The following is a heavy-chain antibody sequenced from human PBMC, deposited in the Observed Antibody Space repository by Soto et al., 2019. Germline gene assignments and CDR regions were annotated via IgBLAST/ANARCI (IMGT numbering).Heavy chain of an antibody. CDR2: IGPYNGNT. CDR3: ARCYCSVGSCYTCWHFDL. D-gene: IGHD2-15*01. CDR1: GYTFNNYG. Sequence: QVQLVQSGAEVKKPGASVKVSCKASGYTFNNYGISWVRQAPGQGLEWMGWIGPYNGNTDHAQNFQGRVTMTTDTSTNTAYMELRSLRSDDMAVYYCARCYCSVGSCYTCWHFDLWGRGTLVTVSS. V-gene: IGHV1-18*03. J-gene: IGHJ2*01.